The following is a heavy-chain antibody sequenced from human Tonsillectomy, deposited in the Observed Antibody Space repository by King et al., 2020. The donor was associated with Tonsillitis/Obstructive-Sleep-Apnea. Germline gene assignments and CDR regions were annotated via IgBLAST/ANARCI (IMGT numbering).Heavy chain of an antibody. D-gene: IGHD2-15*01. CDR3: ARDSAAGIVVGVAATRPTEYYFDY. Sequence: VQLVESGAEVKKPGASVKVSCKASGYTFTGYFVHWVRQAPGQGLEWMGWINPNSGDTNYAQKFQGRVTMTRDTSISTAYMELSRLRSDDTAVYYCARDSAAGIVVGVAATRPTEYYFDYWGQGTLVTVSS. J-gene: IGHJ4*02. CDR1: GYTFTGYF. CDR2: INPNSGDT. V-gene: IGHV1-2*02.